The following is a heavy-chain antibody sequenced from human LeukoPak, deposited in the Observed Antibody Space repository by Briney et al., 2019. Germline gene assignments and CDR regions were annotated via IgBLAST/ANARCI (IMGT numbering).Heavy chain of an antibody. V-gene: IGHV3-23*01. CDR1: GGSISSYY. D-gene: IGHD5-12*01. CDR2: ISGSGGST. J-gene: IGHJ4*02. Sequence: ETLSLTCTVSGGSISSYYWSWIRQPPGKGLEWVSAISGSGGSTYYADSVKGRFTISRDNSKNTLYLQMNSLRAEDTAVYYCAKGALVANPNTFDYWGQGTLVTVSS. CDR3: AKGALVANPNTFDY.